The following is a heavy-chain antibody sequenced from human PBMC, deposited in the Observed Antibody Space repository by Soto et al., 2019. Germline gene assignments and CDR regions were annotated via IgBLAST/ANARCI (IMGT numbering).Heavy chain of an antibody. V-gene: IGHV1-3*01. CDR1: GYTFTSYA. J-gene: IGHJ4*02. CDR3: ARDLHKLVVAATTFDY. Sequence: SVKVSCKASGYTFTSYAMHWVRQAPGQRLEWMGWINAGNGNTKYSQKFQGRVTITRDTSASTAYMELSSLRSEDTAVYYCARDLHKLVVAATTFDYWGQGTLVTVSS. CDR2: INAGNGNT. D-gene: IGHD2-15*01.